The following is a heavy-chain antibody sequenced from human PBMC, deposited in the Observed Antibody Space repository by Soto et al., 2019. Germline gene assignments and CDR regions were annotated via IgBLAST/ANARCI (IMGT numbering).Heavy chain of an antibody. J-gene: IGHJ4*02. D-gene: IGHD3-3*01. CDR3: ARATIFGVRYFDY. V-gene: IGHV4-59*08. CDR1: GGSISSYY. Sequence: SETLSLTCTVSGGSISSYYWSWIRQPPGKGLEWIGYIYYSGSTNYNPSLKSRVTISVDTSKNQFSLKLSSVTAADTAVYYCARATIFGVRYFDYWGQGTLVTVSS. CDR2: IYYSGST.